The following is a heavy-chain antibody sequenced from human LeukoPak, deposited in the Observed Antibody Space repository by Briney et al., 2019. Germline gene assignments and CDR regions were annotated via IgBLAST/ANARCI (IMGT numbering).Heavy chain of an antibody. Sequence: SETLSLTCAVYGGSFSGYYWSWIRQPPGKGLEWIGEINHSGSTNYNPSLKSRVTISVDTSKNQFSLKLSSVTAADTAVYYCARKGKVAPGYYYYMDVWGKGTTVTVSS. D-gene: IGHD1-14*01. CDR1: GGSFSGYY. V-gene: IGHV4-34*01. CDR2: INHSGST. J-gene: IGHJ6*03. CDR3: ARKGKVAPGYYYYMDV.